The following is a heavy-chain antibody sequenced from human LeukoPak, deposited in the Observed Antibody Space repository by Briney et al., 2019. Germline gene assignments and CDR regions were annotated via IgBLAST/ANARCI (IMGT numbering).Heavy chain of an antibody. CDR1: GGSISSYY. J-gene: IGHJ4*02. CDR2: IYFSGST. CDR3: ARHDSSGYYFDY. Sequence: SETPSLTCTVSGGSISSYYWIWIRQPPGKGLEWIGYIYFSGSTSYNPSLKSRVTISVDTAKNQFSLKLSSVTAADTAVYYCARHDSSGYYFDYWGQGTLVTVSS. D-gene: IGHD3-22*01. V-gene: IGHV4-59*01.